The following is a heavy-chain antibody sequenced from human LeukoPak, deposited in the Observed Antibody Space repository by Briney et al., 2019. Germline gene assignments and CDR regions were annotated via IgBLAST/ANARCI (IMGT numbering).Heavy chain of an antibody. CDR2: INPNSGGT. J-gene: IGHJ4*02. D-gene: IGHD3-9*01. CDR3: ARSPHILTGENFDY. CDR1: GYTFTGYY. Sequence: VASVKVSCKASGYTFTGYYMHWVRQAPGQGLEWMGWINPNSGGTNYAQKFQGRVTMTRDTSISTDYMELSRLRSADTAVYYCARSPHILTGENFDYWGQGTLVTVSS. V-gene: IGHV1-2*02.